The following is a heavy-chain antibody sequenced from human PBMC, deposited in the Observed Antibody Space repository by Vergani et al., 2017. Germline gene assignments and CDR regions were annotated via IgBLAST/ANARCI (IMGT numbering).Heavy chain of an antibody. Sequence: QVQLVQSGAEVKKPGASVKVSCKASGYTFTGYYMHWVRQAPGQGLEWMGWINPNSGGTNYAQKFQGRGIMTRDTSISTAYMVLRRLRSDDTAVYYWSRYREYNWNGAYFDYWGQGTLVTVSS. CDR3: SRYREYNWNGAYFDY. CDR1: GYTFTGYY. J-gene: IGHJ4*02. D-gene: IGHD1-1*01. CDR2: INPNSGGT. V-gene: IGHV1-2*02.